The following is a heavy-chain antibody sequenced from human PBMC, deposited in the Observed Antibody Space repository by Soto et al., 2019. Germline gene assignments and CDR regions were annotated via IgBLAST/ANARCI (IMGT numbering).Heavy chain of an antibody. CDR2: ISYDGSNK. CDR1: GFTFSSYA. D-gene: IGHD5-18*01. CDR3: ARGDVDTAMKYYYYGMDV. J-gene: IGHJ6*02. Sequence: QVQLVESGGGVVQPGRSLRLSCAASGFTFSSYAMHWVRQAPGKGLEWVAVISYDGSNKYYADSVKGRFTISRDNSKNTLYLQMNSLRAEDTAVYYCARGDVDTAMKYYYYGMDVWGQGTTVTVSS. V-gene: IGHV3-30-3*01.